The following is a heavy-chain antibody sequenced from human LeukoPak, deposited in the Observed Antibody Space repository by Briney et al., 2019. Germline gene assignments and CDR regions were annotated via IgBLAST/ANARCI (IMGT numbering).Heavy chain of an antibody. D-gene: IGHD3-16*01. CDR3: ARHDNDDDFDY. Sequence: ASVKVSCKASGYTFTRYAINWLRQAPGQGPEWMGWINMYTANPAYAQGFTERFVFSLDTSVTTAYLQISNLKTEDTAVYYCARHDNDDDFDYWGQGTLVTVSS. J-gene: IGHJ4*02. CDR1: GYTFTRYA. V-gene: IGHV7-4-1*02. CDR2: INMYTANP.